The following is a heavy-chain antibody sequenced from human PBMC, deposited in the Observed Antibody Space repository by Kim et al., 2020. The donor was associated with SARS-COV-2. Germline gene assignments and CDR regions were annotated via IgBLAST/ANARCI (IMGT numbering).Heavy chain of an antibody. CDR1: GFTFSSYD. CDR3: AGGVQLWSRVYYYYYMDV. CDR2: IGTAGDT. V-gene: IGHV3-13*01. D-gene: IGHD5-18*01. Sequence: GGSLRLSCAASGFTFSSYDMHWVRQATGKGLEWVSAIGTAGDTYYPGSVKGRFTISRENAKNSLYLQMNSLTDGDTAVYYCAGGVQLWSRVYYYYYMDVWGKGTTVTVSS. J-gene: IGHJ6*03.